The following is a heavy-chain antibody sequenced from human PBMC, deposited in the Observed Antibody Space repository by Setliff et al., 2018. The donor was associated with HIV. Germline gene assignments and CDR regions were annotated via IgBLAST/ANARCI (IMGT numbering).Heavy chain of an antibody. J-gene: IGHJ6*04. CDR1: GDSISSSYY. CDR3: ARSVDPDI. Sequence: SETLSLTCTVSGDSISSSYYWTWIRHPPGKGLGWIGYIYTSRSTNYNPALKNRVTISVDTSKNQFSLRLSSVTAADTAVYYCARSVDPDIWGKGTTVTVSS. CDR2: IYTSRST. V-gene: IGHV4-4*08.